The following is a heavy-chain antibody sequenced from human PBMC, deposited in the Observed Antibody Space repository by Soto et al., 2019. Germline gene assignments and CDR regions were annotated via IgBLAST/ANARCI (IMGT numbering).Heavy chain of an antibody. V-gene: IGHV3-11*01. J-gene: IGHJ4*02. CDR1: GFIFSDYY. Sequence: QVQLVESGGGLVKPGGSLRLSCATSGFIFSDYYMHWIRQAPGKGLEWISYISGNGRIIQYADSAKGRFTISRDNAQNSLYLQRNSLGAEDTALYFCARDFDADSRTDFDYWGQGTLVTVSS. CDR2: ISGNGRII. D-gene: IGHD4-17*01. CDR3: ARDFDADSRTDFDY.